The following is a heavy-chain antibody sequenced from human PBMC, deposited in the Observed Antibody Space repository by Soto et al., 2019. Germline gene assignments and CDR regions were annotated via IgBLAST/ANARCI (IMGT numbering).Heavy chain of an antibody. J-gene: IGHJ4*02. CDR1: GYTFTSYY. CDR2: INPSGGST. V-gene: IGHV1-46*03. Sequence: QVQLVQSGAEVKKPGASVKVSCKASGYTFTSYYMHWVRQAPGQGLEWMGIINPSGGSTSYAQKFQGRVTMTRDTSTSTVYMELSSLRSEDTAVYYCARVGLDYDSSGYYSPLNYWGQGTLVTVSS. CDR3: ARVGLDYDSSGYYSPLNY. D-gene: IGHD3-22*01.